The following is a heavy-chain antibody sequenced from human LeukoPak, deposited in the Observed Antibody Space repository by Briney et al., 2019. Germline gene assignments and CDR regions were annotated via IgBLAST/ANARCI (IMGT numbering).Heavy chain of an antibody. D-gene: IGHD3-9*01. CDR2: ISYDGSNK. V-gene: IGHV3-30*04. J-gene: IGHJ4*02. CDR1: GFTFSSYA. CDR3: AREVRYFDWLLPTTNYFDY. Sequence: GGSLRLSCAASGFTFSSYAMHWVRQAPGKGLEWVAIISYDGSNKYYADSVKGRFTISGDNSKNTLYLQMNSLRAQDTAVYYCAREVRYFDWLLPTTNYFDYWGQGTLVSVSS.